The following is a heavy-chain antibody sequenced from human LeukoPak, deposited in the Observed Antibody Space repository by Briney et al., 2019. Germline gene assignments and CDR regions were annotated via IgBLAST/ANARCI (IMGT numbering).Heavy chain of an antibody. CDR1: GYTFTSYG. CDR3: ARGYSYGSDYYYGMDV. Sequence: ASVKVSCKASGYTFTSYGISWVRQAPGQGLEWMGWISAYNGNTNYAQKVQGRVTMTTDTSTSTAYMELRNLRSDDTAVYYCARGYSYGSDYYYGMDVWGQGTTVTVSS. D-gene: IGHD5-18*01. V-gene: IGHV1-18*01. CDR2: ISAYNGNT. J-gene: IGHJ6*02.